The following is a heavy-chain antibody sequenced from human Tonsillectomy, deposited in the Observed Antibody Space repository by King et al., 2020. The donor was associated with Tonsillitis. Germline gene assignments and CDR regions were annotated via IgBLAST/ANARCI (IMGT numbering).Heavy chain of an antibody. V-gene: IGHV4-59*08. D-gene: IGHD5-24*01. Sequence: VQLQESGPGLVKPSETLSLSCTVSGDSISSYYWSWIRQPPGKGLEWIGYIHYSGNTRNNPSLKRRVTISVDTSRNEFALRLRSVTAADTAVYFCARHTFYIGWPRYFDYWGQGTLVTVSS. CDR2: IHYSGNT. CDR1: GDSISSYY. CDR3: ARHTFYIGWPRYFDY. J-gene: IGHJ4*02.